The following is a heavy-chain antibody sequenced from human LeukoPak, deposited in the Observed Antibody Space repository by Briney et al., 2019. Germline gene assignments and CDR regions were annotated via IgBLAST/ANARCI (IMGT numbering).Heavy chain of an antibody. D-gene: IGHD2-15*01. CDR3: AREAPYCSGGSCYPGYGMDV. V-gene: IGHV4-59*01. J-gene: IGHJ6*02. CDR1: GGSISSYY. CDR2: IYYSGST. Sequence: SETLSLTCTVSGGSISSYYWSWIRQPPAKGLEWIGYIYYSGSTKYNPSLKSRDTISVDTSKNQFSLKLSSETAADTAVYYCAREAPYCSGGSCYPGYGMDVWGQGTTVTVSS.